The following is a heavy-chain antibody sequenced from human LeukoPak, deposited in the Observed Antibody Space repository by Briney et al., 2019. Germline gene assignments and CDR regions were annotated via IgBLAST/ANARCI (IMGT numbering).Heavy chain of an antibody. J-gene: IGHJ4*02. CDR1: GFTFSSYS. CDR3: ARTYYDFWSGYQKYYFDY. CDR2: ISSSSSYI. D-gene: IGHD3-3*01. Sequence: PGGSLRLSCAASGFTFSSYSTNWVRQAPGKGLEWVSSISSSSSYIYYADSVKGRFTISRDNAKNSLYLQMNSLRAEDTAVYYCARTYYDFWSGYQKYYFDYWGQGTLVTVSS. V-gene: IGHV3-21*01.